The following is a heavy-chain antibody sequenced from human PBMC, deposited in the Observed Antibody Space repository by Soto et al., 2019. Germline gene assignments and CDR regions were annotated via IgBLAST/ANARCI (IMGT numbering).Heavy chain of an antibody. V-gene: IGHV3-23*01. J-gene: IGHJ4*02. CDR2: MSDSGGST. CDR1: GFTFSSYA. D-gene: IGHD6-19*01. CDR3: AKDATMTSGWYYFDY. Sequence: GGSLRLSCAAYGFTFSSYAMGWVRQAPGKGLEWVSVMSDSGGSTYYADSVKGRFTLSRDNSANTLYLQMSSLRAEDTAVYYCAKDATMTSGWYYFDYWGQGTLVTVSS.